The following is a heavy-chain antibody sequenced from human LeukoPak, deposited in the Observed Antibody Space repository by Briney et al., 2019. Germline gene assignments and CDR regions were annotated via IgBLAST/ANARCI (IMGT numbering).Heavy chain of an antibody. CDR3: ARRGLVAGIYDLVYGFDL. V-gene: IGHV1-69*06. J-gene: IGHJ3*01. CDR1: GGTFSSYA. D-gene: IGHD3/OR15-3a*01. CDR2: TIPLFDSA. Sequence: ASVKVSCKASGGTFSSYAISWLRQAPGQGLEWMGGTIPLFDSASYAQKFQGRVTITADTSTSTAYMELSSLTSDDTAVYYCARRGLVAGIYDLVYGFDLWGQGTKVTVSS.